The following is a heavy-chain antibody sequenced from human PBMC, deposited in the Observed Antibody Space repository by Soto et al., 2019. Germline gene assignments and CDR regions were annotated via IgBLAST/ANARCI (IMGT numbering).Heavy chain of an antibody. CDR1: GLTFSTYA. D-gene: IGHD1-1*01. J-gene: IGHJ4*02. V-gene: IGHV3-30-3*01. CDR3: ARDRTLFGTGSTYYFDY. CDR2: ISYDESNK. Sequence: QVQLVESGGGVVQPGRSLRLSCAASGLTFSTYAFHWVRQAPGKGLQWVAVISYDESNKYYADSVKGRFTISRDNSXNXXYLQMNSLRAEDTALYYCARDRTLFGTGSTYYFDYWGQGTLVTVSS.